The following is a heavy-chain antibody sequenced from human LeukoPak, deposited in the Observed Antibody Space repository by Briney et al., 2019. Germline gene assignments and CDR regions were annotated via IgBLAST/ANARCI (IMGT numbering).Heavy chain of an antibody. V-gene: IGHV3-23*01. CDR2: IHGSGGRT. J-gene: IGHJ4*02. Sequence: PGGSLRLSCTASGFTFFSYGMTWVRQAPGKGLEWVSGIHGSGGRTYYSDSVKGRFTISRDNSKNTLYLQMNSLRAEDTAVYYCAGRRLYYDSSGRLLDYWGQGTLVTVSS. D-gene: IGHD3-22*01. CDR1: GFTFFSYG. CDR3: AGRRLYYDSSGRLLDY.